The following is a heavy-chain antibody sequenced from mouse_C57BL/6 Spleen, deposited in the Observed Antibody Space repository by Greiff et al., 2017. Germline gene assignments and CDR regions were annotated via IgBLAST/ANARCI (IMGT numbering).Heavy chain of an antibody. Sequence: QVHVKQPGAELVKPGASVKLSCKASGYTFTSYWMHWVKQRPGQGLEWIGMIHPNSGSTNYNEKFKSKATLTVDKSSSTAYMQLSSLTSEDSAVYYCARDTTVSRGYWGQGTTLTVSS. D-gene: IGHD1-1*01. CDR3: ARDTTVSRGY. CDR1: GYTFTSYW. J-gene: IGHJ2*01. V-gene: IGHV1-64*01. CDR2: IHPNSGST.